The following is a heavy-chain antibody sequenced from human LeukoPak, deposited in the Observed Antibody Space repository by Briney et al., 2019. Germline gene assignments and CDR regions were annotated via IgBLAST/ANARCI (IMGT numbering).Heavy chain of an antibody. D-gene: IGHD3-10*01. J-gene: IGHJ5*02. CDR2: INHSGST. Sequence: PSETLSLTCAVYGGSFSGYYWSWIRQPPGKGLEWVGEINHSGSTNYNPSLKSRVTISVDTSKNQFSLKLSSVTAADTAVYYCARDRITMIRGVPGWFDPWGQGTLVTVSS. CDR3: ARDRITMIRGVPGWFDP. V-gene: IGHV4-34*01. CDR1: GGSFSGYY.